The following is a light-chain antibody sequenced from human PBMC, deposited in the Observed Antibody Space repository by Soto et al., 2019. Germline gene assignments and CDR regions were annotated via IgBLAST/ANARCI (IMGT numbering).Light chain of an antibody. V-gene: IGKV3-15*01. CDR2: GAS. CDR3: EQYNSWPPLYT. CDR1: QSVSHN. Sequence: EIVMTQSPATLSVSPGEGATLSCRASQSVSHNLAWYQQKPGQAPRLLIYGASTRATGIPTRFSSSGSGTEFTLTISSLQSEDFAVYYCEQYNSWPPLYTFGQGTKLEIK. J-gene: IGKJ2*01.